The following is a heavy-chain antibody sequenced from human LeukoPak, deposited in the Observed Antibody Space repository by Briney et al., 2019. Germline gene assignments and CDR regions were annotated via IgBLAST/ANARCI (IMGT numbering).Heavy chain of an antibody. CDR2: ISGSGGST. D-gene: IGHD2-15*01. V-gene: IGHV3-23*01. J-gene: IGHJ4*02. CDR3: AKDGYCSGGSCYVGPFDY. CDR1: GFTFSSYA. Sequence: GGSLRLSCAASGFTFSSYAMSWVRQAPGKGLEWVSAISGSGGSTYYADSVKGRFTIPRDNSKNTLYLQMNSLRAKDTAVYYCAKDGYCSGGSCYVGPFDYWGQGTLVTVSS.